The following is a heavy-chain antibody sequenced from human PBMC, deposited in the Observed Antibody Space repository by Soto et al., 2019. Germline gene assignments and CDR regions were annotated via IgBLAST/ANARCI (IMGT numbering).Heavy chain of an antibody. CDR2: IYYTGKT. J-gene: IGHJ5*02. Sequence: SETLSLTCSVSGDYIHVGGYYWTWIRQRPGKGLEWMGYIYYTGKTYYNPSLESRLTVSVDRSKNQFSLRLTSVTAADTAVYFCGRDLTSNANCIDPWGQGTLVTVPQ. CDR3: GRDLTSNANCIDP. D-gene: IGHD2-2*01. CDR1: GDYIHVGGYY. V-gene: IGHV4-30-4*01.